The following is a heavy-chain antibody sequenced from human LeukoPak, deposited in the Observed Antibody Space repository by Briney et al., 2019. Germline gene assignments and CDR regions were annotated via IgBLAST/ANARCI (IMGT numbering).Heavy chain of an antibody. CDR1: GGSISSYY. Sequence: PSETLSLTCTVSGGSISSYYWSWIRQPPGKGLEWIGYIYYSWSTNYNPSLKSRVTISVDTSKNQFSLKLSSVTAADTAVYYCAREVRGVISYYFDYWGQGTLVTVSS. CDR3: AREVRGVISYYFDY. J-gene: IGHJ4*02. D-gene: IGHD3-10*01. V-gene: IGHV4-59*12. CDR2: IYYSWST.